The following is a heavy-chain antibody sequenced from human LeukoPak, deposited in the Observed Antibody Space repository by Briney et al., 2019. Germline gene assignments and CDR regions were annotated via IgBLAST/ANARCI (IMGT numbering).Heavy chain of an antibody. D-gene: IGHD3-3*01. V-gene: IGHV3-66*01. Sequence: GGSLRLSCAASELSVGRNYMTWVRQAPGKGLEWGSLIYSGGSTYYADSVKGRFTISRDSSKNTLYLQMNSLKAEDTAVYYCTAEWFDYYYYMDVWGKGTTVTVSS. CDR2: IYSGGST. J-gene: IGHJ6*03. CDR3: TAEWFDYYYYMDV. CDR1: ELSVGRNY.